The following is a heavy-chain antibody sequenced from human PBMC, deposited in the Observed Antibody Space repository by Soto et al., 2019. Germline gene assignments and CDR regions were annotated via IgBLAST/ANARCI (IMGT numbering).Heavy chain of an antibody. CDR2: IYYSGST. CDR3: ASQDGGNGPVSFDY. Sequence: QLQLQESGPGLVKPSETLSLTCTVSGGSISSSSYYWGWIRQPPGKGLEWIGSIYYSGSTYYNPSLKSRDSISVDTSKHQFSLKLGSVTAAATAMYYCASQDGGNGPVSFDYWGQGTLVTVSS. D-gene: IGHD2-15*01. CDR1: GGSISSSSYY. V-gene: IGHV4-39*01. J-gene: IGHJ4*02.